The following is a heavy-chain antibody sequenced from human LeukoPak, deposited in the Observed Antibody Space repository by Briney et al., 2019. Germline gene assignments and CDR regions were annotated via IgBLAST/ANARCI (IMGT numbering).Heavy chain of an antibody. CDR1: GFTVTTLA. CDR2: IGESDGRT. J-gene: IGHJ3*02. D-gene: IGHD4-17*01. V-gene: IGHV3-23*01. Sequence: PGGSLRLSCAASGFTVTTLAMTWVRQAPGKGLEWVSVIGESDGRTYYADSVKGRFTISRDESKNTLYLQMNSLRAEDTAVYYCARDPNGDYIGAFDMWGPGTMVTVSS. CDR3: ARDPNGDYIGAFDM.